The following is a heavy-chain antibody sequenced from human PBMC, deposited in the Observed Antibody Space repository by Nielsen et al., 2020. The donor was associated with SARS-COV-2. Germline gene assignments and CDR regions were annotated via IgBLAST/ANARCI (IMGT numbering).Heavy chain of an antibody. CDR3: ARGVAGFDY. CDR1: GFTFSNPW. J-gene: IGHJ4*02. Sequence: GGSLRLSCAASGFTFSNPWMNWVRQAPGKGLEWVGRIKSKVDGGTTDYAGPVKGRFTISRDDSKNTLYLQMNSLRAEDTAVYYCARGVAGFDYWGQGTLVTVSS. V-gene: IGHV3-15*01. CDR2: IKSKVDGGTT. D-gene: IGHD6-19*01.